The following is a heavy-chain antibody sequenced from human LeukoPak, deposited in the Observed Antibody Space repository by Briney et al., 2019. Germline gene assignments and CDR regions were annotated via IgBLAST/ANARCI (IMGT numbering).Heavy chain of an antibody. V-gene: IGHV3-48*03. CDR1: GFTFSSYE. Sequence: GGSLRLSCAASGFTFSSYEMNWVRHAPGKGLEWVSYISSSGSTIYYADSVKGRFTISRDNAKNSLYLQMNSLRAEDTALYYCASQRGVVPAAPWNYYYMDVWGKGTTVTVSS. J-gene: IGHJ6*03. CDR2: ISSSGSTI. CDR3: ASQRGVVPAAPWNYYYMDV. D-gene: IGHD2-2*01.